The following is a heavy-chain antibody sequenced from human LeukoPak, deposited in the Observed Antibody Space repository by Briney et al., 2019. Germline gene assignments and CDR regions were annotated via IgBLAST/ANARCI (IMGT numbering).Heavy chain of an antibody. CDR1: GFTFSSYE. CDR3: AREGYYGSGTDY. D-gene: IGHD3-10*01. J-gene: IGHJ4*02. V-gene: IGHV3-48*03. CDR2: ISSSGSTI. Sequence: TGGSLRLSCAASGFTFSSYEMNWVRQAPGKGLDWVSYISSSGSTIYYADSVKGRFTISRDNAKNSLYLQMNSLRAEDTAVYYCAREGYYGSGTDYWGQGTLVTVSS.